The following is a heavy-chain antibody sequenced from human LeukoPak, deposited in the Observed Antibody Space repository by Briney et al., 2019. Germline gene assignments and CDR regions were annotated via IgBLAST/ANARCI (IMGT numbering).Heavy chain of an antibody. CDR3: ARDPYSGSYGNYYYYFMDV. CDR1: GFTFSSYE. J-gene: IGHJ6*03. V-gene: IGHV3-21*01. Sequence: GGSLRLSCAASGFTFSSYEMNWVRQAPGKGLEWVSSITSGSSYIYYADSVKGRFTISRDNAKNSLYLQMNSLRAEDTAVYYCARDPYSGSYGNYYYYFMDVWGKGTTVTISS. CDR2: ITSGSSYI. D-gene: IGHD1-26*01.